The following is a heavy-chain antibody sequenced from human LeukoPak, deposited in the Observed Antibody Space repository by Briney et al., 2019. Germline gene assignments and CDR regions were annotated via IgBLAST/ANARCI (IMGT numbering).Heavy chain of an antibody. CDR1: GFTFSSYA. Sequence: GGSLRLSCAASGFTFSSYAMSWVRQAPVKVLEWVSAISGSGGSTYYADSVKGRFTISRDNSKNTLYLQMNSLRAEDTAVYYCAKDQNDPSKYYYDSSRLYLCSFDYWGQGTLVTVSS. V-gene: IGHV3-23*01. D-gene: IGHD3-22*01. CDR3: AKDQNDPSKYYYDSSRLYLCSFDY. CDR2: ISGSGGST. J-gene: IGHJ4*02.